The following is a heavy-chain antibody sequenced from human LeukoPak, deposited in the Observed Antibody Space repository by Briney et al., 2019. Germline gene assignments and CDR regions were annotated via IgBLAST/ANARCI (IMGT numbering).Heavy chain of an antibody. CDR1: GYTFTGYY. Sequence: ASVKVSCKASGYTFTGYYMYWVRQAPGQGLEWMGWINPNSGGTNYAQKFQGRVTITRDTSISTAYMELSRLRSDDTAVYYCARVSIAVAGGVFDYWGQGTLVTVSS. J-gene: IGHJ4*02. V-gene: IGHV1-2*02. CDR3: ARVSIAVAGGVFDY. CDR2: INPNSGGT. D-gene: IGHD6-19*01.